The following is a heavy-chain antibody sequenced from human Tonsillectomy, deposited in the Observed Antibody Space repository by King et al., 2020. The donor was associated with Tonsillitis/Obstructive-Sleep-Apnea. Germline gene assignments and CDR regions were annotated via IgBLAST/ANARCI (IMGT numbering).Heavy chain of an antibody. CDR1: GFSLSISGVG. V-gene: IGHV2-5*02. CDR2: IYWDDDK. D-gene: IGHD1-1*01. Sequence: TLKESGPTLVKPTQTLTLTCTFSGFSLSISGVGVGWIRQPPEKALEWLALIYWDDDKRYSPSLKSRLTINKDTSKKQVVLTVTNMDPVDTATYYCAHRGPLAEFDYWGQGTLVTVSS. J-gene: IGHJ4*02. CDR3: AHRGPLAEFDY.